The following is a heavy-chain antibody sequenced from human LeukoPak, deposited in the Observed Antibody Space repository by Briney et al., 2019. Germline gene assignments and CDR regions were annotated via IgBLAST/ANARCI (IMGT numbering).Heavy chain of an antibody. CDR2: INPNDGDT. V-gene: IGHV1-2*02. Sequence: GASVKVSCKASGYTFTDYYMHWVRQAPGQGFEWMGWINPNDGDTYYAQKFQGRVTMTRDTSISTAHMEVSRLRSDDMAVYYCARANFLYCSSTSCLFGYWGQGTLVTVSS. D-gene: IGHD2-2*01. J-gene: IGHJ4*02. CDR3: ARANFLYCSSTSCLFGY. CDR1: GYTFTDYY.